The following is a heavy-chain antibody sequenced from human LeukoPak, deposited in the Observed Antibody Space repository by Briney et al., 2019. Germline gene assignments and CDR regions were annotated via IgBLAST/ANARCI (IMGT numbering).Heavy chain of an antibody. V-gene: IGHV4-34*01. Sequence: SVTLSLTCAVYGGSFSGYYWSWIRQPPGKGLEWIGEINHSGSTNYNPSLKSRVTISVDTSKNQFSLKLSSVTAADTAVYYCARSAMPPSRTTSRSNWFDPWGQGTLVTVSS. CDR1: GGSFSGYY. J-gene: IGHJ5*02. CDR2: INHSGST. CDR3: ARSAMPPSRTTSRSNWFDP. D-gene: IGHD2-2*01.